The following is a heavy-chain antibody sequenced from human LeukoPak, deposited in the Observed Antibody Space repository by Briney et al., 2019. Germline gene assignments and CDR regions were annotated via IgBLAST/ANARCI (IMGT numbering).Heavy chain of an antibody. D-gene: IGHD4-11*01. Sequence: GGSLRLSCGASGFIFSTYAMSWVRQAPGKGLEWVSGISNSGDRTYYADSVKGRFTISRDNSKNTVYLQMNNLRPEDTAVYFCATVTKVNVDFWGQGTLVTVSS. CDR2: ISNSGDRT. CDR1: GFIFSTYA. CDR3: ATVTKVNVDF. J-gene: IGHJ4*02. V-gene: IGHV3-23*01.